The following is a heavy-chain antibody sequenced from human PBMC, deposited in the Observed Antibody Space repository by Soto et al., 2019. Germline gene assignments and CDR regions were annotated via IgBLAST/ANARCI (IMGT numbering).Heavy chain of an antibody. V-gene: IGHV1-69*12. J-gene: IGHJ6*02. Sequence: QVQLVQSGAEVKKPGSSVKVSCKASGGTFSSYAINWVRQAPGQGLEWMGGIIRIFGTPDYAQRFQGRVTITEEESTSTAYMELSSLRSEDTAVYYCARQGSNEYYYYGMDVWGQGTTVTVSS. CDR2: IIRIFGTP. D-gene: IGHD3-10*01. CDR1: GGTFSSYA. CDR3: ARQGSNEYYYYGMDV.